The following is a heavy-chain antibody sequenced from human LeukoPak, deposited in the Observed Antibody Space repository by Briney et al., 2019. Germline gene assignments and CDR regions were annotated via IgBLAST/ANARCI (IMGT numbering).Heavy chain of an antibody. D-gene: IGHD2-8*01. V-gene: IGHV4-39*07. Sequence: PSETLTLTCSVSGGSISGRSYSWDWIRQPPGKGLEWLGSMYYTGNTDYNPSLKSRVTMSVDTSKNQFSLKLSSVTAADTAVYFCAKGYTNGVNQEVWLDPWGQGTLVTVSS. J-gene: IGHJ5*02. CDR1: GGSISGRSYS. CDR2: MYYTGNT. CDR3: AKGYTNGVNQEVWLDP.